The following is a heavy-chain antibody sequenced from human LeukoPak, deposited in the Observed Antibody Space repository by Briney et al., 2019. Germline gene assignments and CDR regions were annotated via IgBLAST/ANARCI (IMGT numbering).Heavy chain of an antibody. CDR3: ARDRAASGNYYTFFDY. D-gene: IGHD3-10*01. V-gene: IGHV1-8*01. CDR1: GYTFTSYD. CDR2: MNPNSGNT. J-gene: IGHJ4*02. Sequence: ASVKVSCKASGYTFTSYDINWVRQATGQGLEWMGWMNPNSGNTGYAQKFQGRVTMTRDTSTTTVYMELSSLRFEDTAVYYCARDRAASGNYYTFFDYWGQGSLVTVSS.